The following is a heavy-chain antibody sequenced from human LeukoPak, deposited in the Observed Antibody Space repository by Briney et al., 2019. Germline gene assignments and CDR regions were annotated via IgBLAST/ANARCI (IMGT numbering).Heavy chain of an antibody. V-gene: IGHV3-21*01. D-gene: IGHD2-2*01. CDR3: ARERGRYCSSTSCPTEDAFDI. Sequence: GGSLRLSCAASGFVFTNHAISWVRQAPGKGLEWVSSISSSSSYIYYADSVKGRFTISRDNAKNSLYLQMNSLRAEDTAVYYCARERGRYCSSTSCPTEDAFDIWGQGTMVTVSS. CDR2: ISSSSSYI. J-gene: IGHJ3*02. CDR1: GFVFTNHA.